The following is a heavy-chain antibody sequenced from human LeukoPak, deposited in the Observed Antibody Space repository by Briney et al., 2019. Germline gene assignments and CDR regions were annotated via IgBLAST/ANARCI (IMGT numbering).Heavy chain of an antibody. CDR2: ISGSGGST. D-gene: IGHD3-9*01. V-gene: IGHV3-23*01. Sequence: GGSLRLSCAASGFTFSSYAMSWVRQAPGKALEWVSAISGSGGSTYYADSVKGRFTISRDNSKNTLYLQMNSLRAEDTAVYYCANYGDYDILTGYYYYYGMDVWGQGTTVTVSS. CDR3: ANYGDYDILTGYYYYYGMDV. CDR1: GFTFSSYA. J-gene: IGHJ6*02.